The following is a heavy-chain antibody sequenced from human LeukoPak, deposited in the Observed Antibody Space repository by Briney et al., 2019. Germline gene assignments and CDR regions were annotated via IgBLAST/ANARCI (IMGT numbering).Heavy chain of an antibody. CDR3: ARMVAAARYFDY. J-gene: IGHJ4*02. V-gene: IGHV4-59*08. Sequence: SETLSLTCTVSGGSISSYYWSWIRQPPGKGLEWIGYIYYSGSTNYNPSLKSRVTISVDTSKNQFSLKLSSVTAADTAVYYCARMVAAARYFDYWGQGTLVTASS. CDR2: IYYSGST. CDR1: GGSISSYY. D-gene: IGHD2-15*01.